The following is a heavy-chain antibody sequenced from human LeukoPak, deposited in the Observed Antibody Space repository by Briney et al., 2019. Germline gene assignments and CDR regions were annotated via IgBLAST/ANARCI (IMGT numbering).Heavy chain of an antibody. CDR2: ISSSGNAI. CDR1: RFTFSSYS. Sequence: GGSLRLSCAAPRFTFSSYSMNWVRQAPGKRLEWVSYISSSGNAIYYADSVKGRFTISRDSAKNSLYLQMNSLRDEDTAVYYCARGPSGSYIDAFDIWGQGTLVTVSS. D-gene: IGHD1-26*01. V-gene: IGHV3-48*02. CDR3: ARGPSGSYIDAFDI. J-gene: IGHJ3*02.